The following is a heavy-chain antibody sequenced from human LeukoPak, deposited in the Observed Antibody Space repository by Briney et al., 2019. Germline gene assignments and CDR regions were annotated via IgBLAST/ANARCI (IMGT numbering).Heavy chain of an antibody. D-gene: IGHD2-8*02. CDR2: IYYSGST. V-gene: IGHV4-39*01. CDR1: GGSISSSSYY. Sequence: SETLSLTCTVSGGSISSSSYYWGWIRQPPGKGVEWIGNIYYSGSTYYNPSLKSRVTISVDTSKNQFSLRLSSVTAADTAVYYCARLYWEEPDYWGQGTLVTVSS. J-gene: IGHJ4*02. CDR3: ARLYWEEPDY.